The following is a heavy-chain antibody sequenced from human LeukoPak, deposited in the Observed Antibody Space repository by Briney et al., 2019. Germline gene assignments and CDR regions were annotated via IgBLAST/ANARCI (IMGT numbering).Heavy chain of an antibody. CDR3: ARSDTAMVTVDY. Sequence: PSETLSLTCTVSGGSISSYYWSWIRQPPGKGLECIGYIYYSGSTNYNPSLKSRVTISVDTSKNQFSLKLSSVTAADTAVYYCARSDTAMVTVDYWGQGTLVTVSS. J-gene: IGHJ4*02. V-gene: IGHV4-59*08. D-gene: IGHD5-18*01. CDR2: IYYSGST. CDR1: GGSISSYY.